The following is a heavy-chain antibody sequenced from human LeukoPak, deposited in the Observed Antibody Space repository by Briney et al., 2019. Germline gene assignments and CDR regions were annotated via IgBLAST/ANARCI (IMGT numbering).Heavy chain of an antibody. CDR3: ARDGSIVVVAATMMVLGWFDP. Sequence: SETLSLTCTVSGGSISSSSYYWGWIRQPPGKGLEWIGSIYYSGSTYYNPSLKSRVTISVDTSKNQFSLKLSSVTAADTAVYYCARDGSIVVVAATMMVLGWFDPWGQGTLVTVSS. CDR2: IYYSGST. J-gene: IGHJ5*02. CDR1: GGSISSSSYY. V-gene: IGHV4-39*07. D-gene: IGHD2-15*01.